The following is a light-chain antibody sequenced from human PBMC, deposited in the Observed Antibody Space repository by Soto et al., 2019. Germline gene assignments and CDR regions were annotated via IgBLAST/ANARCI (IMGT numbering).Light chain of an antibody. Sequence: IQLTQSPSSLSASVGDRVTVTCGASDDITNYLAWYQQKAGKAPKLLTYDASTLYSGVPSRLSGSGSGTDFTLPISRLEPEDFAVFYCQQYAVSPITFGQGTRLGL. CDR1: DDITNY. J-gene: IGKJ5*01. CDR3: QQYAVSPIT. V-gene: IGKV1-9*01. CDR2: DAS.